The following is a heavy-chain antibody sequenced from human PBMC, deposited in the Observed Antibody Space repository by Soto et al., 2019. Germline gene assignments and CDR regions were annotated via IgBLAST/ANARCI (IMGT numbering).Heavy chain of an antibody. J-gene: IGHJ5*02. CDR2: IHPSGGST. Sequence: ASVKVSCKASGYTFTNYYIHWVRQAPGQGLEWMGKIHPSGGSTNAAQKFQGRVTMTRDTSTSTVYMELSSLRSEDTAIYYCARDRWACSSTSCYSGSPWFDPWGQGTLVTVSS. D-gene: IGHD2-2*02. CDR1: GYTFTNYY. CDR3: ARDRWACSSTSCYSGSPWFDP. V-gene: IGHV1-46*01.